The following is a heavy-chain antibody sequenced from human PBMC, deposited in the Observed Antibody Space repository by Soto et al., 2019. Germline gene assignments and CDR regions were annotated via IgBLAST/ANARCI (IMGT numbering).Heavy chain of an antibody. CDR3: ARGRYKTYITGTSSAFDY. J-gene: IGHJ4*02. Sequence: QVQLQQWGAGLLKPSETLSLTCAVYGGSFSGYYWSWIRQPPGKGLEWIGEINHSGSTNYNPSLKSRVTISVDTSKKQCSLKLRSVTAADTAVYYCARGRYKTYITGTSSAFDYWGQGTLVTVSS. CDR1: GGSFSGYY. CDR2: INHSGST. D-gene: IGHD1-20*01. V-gene: IGHV4-34*01.